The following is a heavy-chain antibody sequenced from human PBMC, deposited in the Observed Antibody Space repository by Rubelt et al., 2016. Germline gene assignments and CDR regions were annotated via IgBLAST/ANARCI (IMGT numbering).Heavy chain of an antibody. CDR3: ARQGGDHRLDAFDI. CDR1: GGSISSSSYY. Sequence: QLQLQESGPGLVKPSETLSLTCTVSGGSISSSSYYWGWIRQPPGKGLEWIGSIYYSGSTYYNPSLTVRVTISVVTSRNQFALKLSLVSAADAAEYYCARQGGDHRLDAFDIWGQGTMVTVSS. J-gene: IGHJ3*02. D-gene: IGHD3-10*01. V-gene: IGHV4-39*01. CDR2: IYYSGST.